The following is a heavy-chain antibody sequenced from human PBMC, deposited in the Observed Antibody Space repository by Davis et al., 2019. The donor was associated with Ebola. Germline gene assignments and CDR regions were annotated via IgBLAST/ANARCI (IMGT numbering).Heavy chain of an antibody. CDR1: GYTFTNYY. CDR2: INPSGGTT. CDR3: ASHCSSSSCQGPEYFQN. Sequence: ASVKVSCKASGYTFTNYYMHWVRQAPGQGLEWMGIINPSGGTTSYAQKFQGRVTMTRDTSTSTVYMGLSSLRSEDTAVYYCASHCSSSSCQGPEYFQNWGQGTLVIVSS. J-gene: IGHJ1*01. V-gene: IGHV1-46*01. D-gene: IGHD2-2*01.